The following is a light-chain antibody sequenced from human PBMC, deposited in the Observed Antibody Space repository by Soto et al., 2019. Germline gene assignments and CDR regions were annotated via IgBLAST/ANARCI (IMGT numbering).Light chain of an antibody. CDR3: QQYVSSLSIT. CDR2: GAS. V-gene: IGKV3-20*01. J-gene: IGKJ5*01. Sequence: EIVLTQSPGTLSLSRGERVTLSCRASQSVSSSYLAWYQQKPGQAPRLLIYGASSRATGIPDRFGRSGSGTDYTLTISRLGPEDFAVYYCQQYVSSLSITFRQGPRLENK. CDR1: QSVSSSY.